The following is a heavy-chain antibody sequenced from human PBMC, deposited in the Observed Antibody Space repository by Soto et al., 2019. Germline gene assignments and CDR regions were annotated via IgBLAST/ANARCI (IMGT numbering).Heavy chain of an antibody. J-gene: IGHJ6*02. V-gene: IGHV1-8*01. CDR3: ARKLVCQPYGLAL. D-gene: IGHD6-13*01. Sequence: QVQLVQSGAEVKKPGASVKVSCKASVYTFTRYDLNWVRQAPGQGLEWMAWMDPKRSDIGYAQKFQGRVTLTKDTSISTAYMELSSLGSEDTAVYYYARKLVCQPYGLALWGQGTPFPVSS. CDR1: VYTFTRYD. CDR2: MDPKRSDI.